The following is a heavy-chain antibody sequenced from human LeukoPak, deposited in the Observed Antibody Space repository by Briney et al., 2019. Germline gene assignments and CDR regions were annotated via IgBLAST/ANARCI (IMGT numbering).Heavy chain of an antibody. CDR2: IYTSGST. J-gene: IGHJ3*02. Sequence: SETLSLTCTVSGGSISSYYWSWIRQPAGKGLEWIGRIYTSGSTNYNPSLKSRVTMSVDTSKNQFSLKLSSVTAADTAVYYCARAWIVVALDAFDIWGQGTMVTVSS. CDR3: ARAWIVVALDAFDI. CDR1: GGSISSYY. V-gene: IGHV4-4*07. D-gene: IGHD3-22*01.